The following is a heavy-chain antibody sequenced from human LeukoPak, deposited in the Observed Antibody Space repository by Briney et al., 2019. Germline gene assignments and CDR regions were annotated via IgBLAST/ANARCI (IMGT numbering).Heavy chain of an antibody. Sequence: PSETLSLTCTVSGGSISSYYWSWIRQPPGKGLECIGYIYYSGTTNYNPSLKSRVTISVDTSKKEISLKLSSVTAADTAVYYCARGRYGTISRGWFDPWGQGTLVTVSS. V-gene: IGHV4-59*01. CDR1: GGSISSYY. D-gene: IGHD1-14*01. J-gene: IGHJ5*02. CDR3: ARGRYGTISRGWFDP. CDR2: IYYSGTT.